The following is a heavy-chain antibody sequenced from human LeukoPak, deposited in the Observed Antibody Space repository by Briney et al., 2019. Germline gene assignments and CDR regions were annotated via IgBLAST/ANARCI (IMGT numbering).Heavy chain of an antibody. CDR2: INPSGGST. CDR3: ARDGIVGASRFDP. J-gene: IGHJ5*02. D-gene: IGHD1-26*01. V-gene: IGHV1-46*01. Sequence: ASVKVSCKASGHTFTSYYMHWVRQAPGQGLEWMGIINPSGGSTSYAQNFQGRVTMTTDTSTSTVYMELRSLRSDDTAVYYCARDGIVGASRFDPWGQGTLVTVSS. CDR1: GHTFTSYY.